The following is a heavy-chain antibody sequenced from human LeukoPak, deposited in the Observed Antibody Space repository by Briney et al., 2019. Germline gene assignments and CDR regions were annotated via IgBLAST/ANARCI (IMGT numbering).Heavy chain of an antibody. Sequence: GGSLRLSCAASGFTFSSYSMNWVRQAPGKGLEWVSYISSSSSTIYYADSVKGRFTISRDNAKNSLYLQMNSLRAEDTAVYYCAREDGDPVYYYYMDVWGKGTTVTVPS. D-gene: IGHD3-10*01. CDR1: GFTFSSYS. J-gene: IGHJ6*03. CDR3: AREDGDPVYYYYMDV. CDR2: ISSSSSTI. V-gene: IGHV3-48*04.